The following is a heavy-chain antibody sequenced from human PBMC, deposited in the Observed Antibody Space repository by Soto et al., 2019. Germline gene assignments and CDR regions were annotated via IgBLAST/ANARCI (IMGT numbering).Heavy chain of an antibody. Sequence: SQTLSLTCAISGDSVSSNSAAWNWIRQSPSRGLEWLGRTYYRSKWYNDYAVSVKSRITINPDTSKNQFSLQLNSVTPEDTAVYYCARDAAAAGDYYYYGMDVGGQGTTVTVSS. CDR3: ARDAAAAGDYYYYGMDV. V-gene: IGHV6-1*01. CDR2: TYYRSKWYN. CDR1: GDSVSSNSAA. J-gene: IGHJ6*02. D-gene: IGHD6-13*01.